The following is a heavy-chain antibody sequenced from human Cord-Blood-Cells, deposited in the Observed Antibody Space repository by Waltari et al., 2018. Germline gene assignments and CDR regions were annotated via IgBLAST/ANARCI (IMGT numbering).Heavy chain of an antibody. CDR2: TYYRSKWYN. J-gene: IGHJ4*02. Sequence: GPGLVKPSQTLTLTCAISGDSVSSNSAAWNWIRQSPSRGLEWLGRTYYRSKWYNDYAVSVKSRITINPDTSKNQFSMQLNSVTPEDTAVYYCARVVTEGYSYGSYFDYWGQGTLVTVSS. CDR3: ARVVTEGYSYGSYFDY. V-gene: IGHV6-1*01. CDR1: GDSVSSNSAA. D-gene: IGHD5-18*01.